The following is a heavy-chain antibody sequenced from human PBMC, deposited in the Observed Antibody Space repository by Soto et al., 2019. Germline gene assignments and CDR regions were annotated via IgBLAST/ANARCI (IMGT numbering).Heavy chain of an antibody. CDR3: ARDVYGSGWFDI. J-gene: IGHJ3*02. V-gene: IGHV4-34*01. D-gene: IGHD6-19*01. Sequence: QVQLQRWGAGLLRPSETLSLTCAVYGGSLSNYYWNWIRQFPGKGLEWLGDSTDRGSTYYNPSLKSRVNLSVDTTKNQFSLRLSSVTAADTAVYYCARDVYGSGWFDIWGQGTMVTVSS. CDR1: GGSLSNYY. CDR2: STDRGST.